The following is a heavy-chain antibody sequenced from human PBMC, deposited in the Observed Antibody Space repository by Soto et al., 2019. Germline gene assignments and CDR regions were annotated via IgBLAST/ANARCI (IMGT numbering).Heavy chain of an antibody. V-gene: IGHV1-58*01. D-gene: IGHD1-26*01. Sequence: QMQLVQSGPEVKKPGTSVKVSCKASGFTFTSSAVQWVRQARGQRLEWIGWIVVGSGNTNYAQKFQKRVTITRDMSTRTASMERSSLRSEDTAVYYCAADRMKVGAIDYWGQGTLVTVSS. CDR1: GFTFTSSA. CDR3: AADRMKVGAIDY. CDR2: IVVGSGNT. J-gene: IGHJ4*02.